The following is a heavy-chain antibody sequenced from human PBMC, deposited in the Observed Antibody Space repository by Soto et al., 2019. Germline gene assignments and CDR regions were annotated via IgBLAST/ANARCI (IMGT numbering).Heavy chain of an antibody. CDR1: GFTFSSYG. Sequence: PGGSLRLSCAASGFTFSSYGMHWVRQAPGKGLEWVAVIWYDGSNKYYADSVKGRFTISRDNSKNTLYLQMNSLRAEDTAVYYCAREVLGYSSGWGYYYYYGMDVWGQGTTVTVSS. CDR3: AREVLGYSSGWGYYYYYGMDV. CDR2: IWYDGSNK. D-gene: IGHD6-19*01. J-gene: IGHJ6*02. V-gene: IGHV3-33*01.